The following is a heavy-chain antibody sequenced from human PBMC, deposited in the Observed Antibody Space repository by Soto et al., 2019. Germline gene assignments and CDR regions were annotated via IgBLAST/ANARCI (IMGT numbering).Heavy chain of an antibody. Sequence: QVQLVQSGAEVKKPGASVKVSCKASGYTFTSYDINWVRQATGQGLEWMGWMNPNSGNTGYAQKFQGRVTMTRNTSISTAYMEMSSLRSEDTAVYYCARVRLRSSDDAFDIWGQGTMVTVSS. CDR1: GYTFTSYD. D-gene: IGHD4-17*01. CDR3: ARVRLRSSDDAFDI. CDR2: MNPNSGNT. V-gene: IGHV1-8*01. J-gene: IGHJ3*02.